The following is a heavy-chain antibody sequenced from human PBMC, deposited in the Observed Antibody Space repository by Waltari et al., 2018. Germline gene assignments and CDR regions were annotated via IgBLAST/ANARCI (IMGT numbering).Heavy chain of an antibody. V-gene: IGHV1-8*01. D-gene: IGHD6-6*01. J-gene: IGHJ5*02. CDR1: GYTFTSFH. Sequence: QVQLVQSGAEVKKPGASVKVSCKASGYTFTSFHLNWVRQATGQGLGWMGWMNPNGGNTGYAQKFQGRVTMTMNTSISTAYMELSSLRSDDTAVYYCATGGDSTSSGEGWFDPWGQGTLVSVSS. CDR2: MNPNGGNT. CDR3: ATGGDSTSSGEGWFDP.